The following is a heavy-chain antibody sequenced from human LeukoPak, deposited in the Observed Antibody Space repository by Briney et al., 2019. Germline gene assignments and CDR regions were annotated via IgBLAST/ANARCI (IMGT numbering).Heavy chain of an antibody. CDR1: GGSISSSSYY. CDR3: ARGGYGGLKPPDYYYYYYMDV. Sequence: SETLSLTCTVSGGSISSSSYYWGWIRQPPGKGLEWIGYIYYSGSTNYNPSLKSRVTISVDTSKNQFSLKLSSVTAADTAVYYCARGGYGGLKPPDYYYYYYMDVWGKGTTVTVSS. CDR2: IYYSGST. V-gene: IGHV4-61*05. J-gene: IGHJ6*03. D-gene: IGHD4-23*01.